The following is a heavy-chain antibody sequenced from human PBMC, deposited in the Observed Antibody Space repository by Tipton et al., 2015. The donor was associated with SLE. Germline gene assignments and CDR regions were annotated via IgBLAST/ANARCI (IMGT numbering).Heavy chain of an antibody. CDR1: RGSISISHYY. J-gene: IGHJ5*02. V-gene: IGHV4-39*07. Sequence: TLSLTCTVSRGSISISHYYWGWVRQSPGKGLEWIGTIYYSGTTYYNPSLVDRVSISLDTSKDQFSLKLNSVTAADTAVYYCARLRRASTTSLWFDPWSQGTLVTVST. CDR3: ARLRRASTTSLWFDP. D-gene: IGHD2/OR15-2a*01. CDR2: IYYSGTT.